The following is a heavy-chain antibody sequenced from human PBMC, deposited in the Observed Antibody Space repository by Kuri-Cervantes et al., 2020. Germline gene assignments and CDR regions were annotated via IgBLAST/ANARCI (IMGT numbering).Heavy chain of an antibody. Sequence: GSLRLSCTVSGGSISSYYWSWIRQPAGKGLECIGHINTSGTTKYNPSLKSRVTISLDTSKNQFSLKLNSVTAADTAVYYCARSIVVTEGVGDWFDPWGQGTLVTVSS. CDR3: ARSIVVTEGVGDWFDP. V-gene: IGHV4-4*07. J-gene: IGHJ5*02. D-gene: IGHD6-19*01. CDR2: INTSGTT. CDR1: GGSISSYY.